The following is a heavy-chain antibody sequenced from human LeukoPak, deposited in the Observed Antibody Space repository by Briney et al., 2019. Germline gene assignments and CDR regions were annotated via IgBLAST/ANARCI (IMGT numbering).Heavy chain of an antibody. D-gene: IGHD3-16*02. J-gene: IGHJ5*02. V-gene: IGHV3-64*01. CDR3: ARDNRAFDP. CDR1: GFTFSSYA. Sequence: QAGGSLRLSCAASGFTFSSYAMHWVRQAPEKGLEFVSVISSNGGSTNYANSVKGRFTISRDNSKNMLYLQMGSLRADDTAVYYCARDNRAFDPWGQGTLVTVSS. CDR2: ISSNGGST.